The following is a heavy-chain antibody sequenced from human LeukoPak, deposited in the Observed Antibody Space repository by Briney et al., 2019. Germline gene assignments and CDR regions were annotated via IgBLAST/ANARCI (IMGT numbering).Heavy chain of an antibody. Sequence: GASVKVSCKVSGYTLTELSMHWVRQAPGKGLEWMGGFDPEDGETIYAQKFQGRVTMTEDTSTDTAYMELSSLRSEDTAVYYCATSPYCSGGSCYRLGYWGQGTLVTVSS. CDR2: FDPEDGET. CDR1: GYTLTELS. CDR3: ATSPYCSGGSCYRLGY. D-gene: IGHD2-15*01. J-gene: IGHJ4*02. V-gene: IGHV1-24*01.